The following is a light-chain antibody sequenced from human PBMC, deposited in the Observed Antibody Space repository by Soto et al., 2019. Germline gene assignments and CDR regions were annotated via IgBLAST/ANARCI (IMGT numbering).Light chain of an antibody. CDR2: KAS. Sequence: DIQMTQSPSTLSASVGDRVTITCRASQSITNWLAWYQQKTGKAPKLLIYKASTLESGVPSRFSGSGSGTEFTLTSGSLQPDDFATYSCQQYNSYPVTFGQGTKLEIK. CDR1: QSITNW. V-gene: IGKV1-5*03. CDR3: QQYNSYPVT. J-gene: IGKJ2*01.